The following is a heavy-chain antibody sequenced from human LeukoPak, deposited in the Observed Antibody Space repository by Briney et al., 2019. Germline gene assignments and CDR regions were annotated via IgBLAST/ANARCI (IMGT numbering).Heavy chain of an antibody. D-gene: IGHD3-16*02. CDR2: INPNSGGT. CDR3: ARGSPRMITFGGVIVTLSFDY. V-gene: IGHV1-2*02. Sequence: ASVKVSCKASGYTFTGYYMHWVRQAPGQGLEWLGWINPNSGGTNYAQKFQGRVTMTRDTSISTAYMELSRLRSDDTAVYYCARGSPRMITFGGVIVTLSFDYWGQGTLVTVSS. CDR1: GYTFTGYY. J-gene: IGHJ4*02.